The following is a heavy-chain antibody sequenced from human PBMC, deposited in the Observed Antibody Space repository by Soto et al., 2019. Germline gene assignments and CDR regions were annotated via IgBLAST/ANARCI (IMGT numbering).Heavy chain of an antibody. CDR3: ARVERTGYNRYYYYYGMDV. CDR2: IKQDGSEK. CDR1: GFTFSSYW. J-gene: IGHJ6*02. D-gene: IGHD3-9*01. Sequence: GGSLRLSCAASGFTFSSYWMSWVRQAPGKGLEWVANIKQDGSEKYYVDSVKGRFTISRDNAKNSLYLQMNSLRAEDTAVYYCARVERTGYNRYYYYYGMDVWGQGTTVTVSS. V-gene: IGHV3-7*05.